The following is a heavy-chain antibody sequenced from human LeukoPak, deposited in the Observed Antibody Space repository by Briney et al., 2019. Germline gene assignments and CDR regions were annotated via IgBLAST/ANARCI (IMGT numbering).Heavy chain of an antibody. V-gene: IGHV1-69*05. CDR2: IIPIFGTA. CDR1: GGTFSSSA. CDR3: ARGQGSSWYGGFDY. D-gene: IGHD6-13*01. J-gene: IGHJ4*02. Sequence: GSSVKVSCKASGGTFSSSAISWVRQAPGQGLEWMGRIIPIFGTANYAQKFQGRVTITTDESTSTAYMELSSLRSEDTAVYYCARGQGSSWYGGFDYWGQGTLVTVSS.